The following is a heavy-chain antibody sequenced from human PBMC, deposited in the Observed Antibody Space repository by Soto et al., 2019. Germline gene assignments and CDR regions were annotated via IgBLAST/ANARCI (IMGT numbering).Heavy chain of an antibody. V-gene: IGHV3-23*01. Sequence: HPGGSLRLSCVASGFTFSSYGMSWVRQAPGKGLEWVAGISGISGRTDYADSVKGRFTISRDNSNNILYLQLNSLRAEDTAIYYCAKQRKYRAYYYPMDVWGQGATVTVS. CDR3: AKQRKYRAYYYPMDV. D-gene: IGHD5-18*01. J-gene: IGHJ6*02. CDR1: GFTFSSYG. CDR2: ISGISGRT.